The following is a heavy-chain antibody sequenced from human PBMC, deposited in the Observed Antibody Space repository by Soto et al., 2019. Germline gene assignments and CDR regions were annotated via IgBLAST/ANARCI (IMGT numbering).Heavy chain of an antibody. CDR1: GETFRRDV. Sequence: SVKVSCKAPGETFRRDVISWVRQAPGQGLEWLGGITPMSGTTDYAQKFQGRVTISVDKSTGTAYFELSSLTFDDTGVYYCARGVSMAGRPGLFHHWGQGSLVTVSS. V-gene: IGHV1-69*06. J-gene: IGHJ1*01. CDR2: ITPMSGTT. D-gene: IGHD6-6*01. CDR3: ARGVSMAGRPGLFHH.